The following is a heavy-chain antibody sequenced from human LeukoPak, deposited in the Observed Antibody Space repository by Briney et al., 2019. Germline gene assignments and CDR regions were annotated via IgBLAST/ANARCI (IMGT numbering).Heavy chain of an antibody. CDR3: ARGYSNYEINWFDP. D-gene: IGHD4-11*01. CDR2: IYYSGST. J-gene: IGHJ5*02. CDR1: GGSISSYY. Sequence: PSETLSLTCTVSGGSISSYYWSWVRQPPGKGMEWIGYIYYSGSTYYNTSLKSRVTISVDTSKKQFSLKLSSVTAADTAVYYCARGYSNYEINWFDPWGQGTLVTVSS. V-gene: IGHV4-59*08.